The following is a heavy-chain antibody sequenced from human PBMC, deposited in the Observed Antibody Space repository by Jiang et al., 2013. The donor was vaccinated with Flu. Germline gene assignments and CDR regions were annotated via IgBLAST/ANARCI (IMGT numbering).Heavy chain of an antibody. D-gene: IGHD2-2*01. V-gene: IGHV4-61*01. J-gene: IGHJ4*02. CDR3: ARDIAVAPGATHY. CDR2: IYYSGTT. CDR1: GGSVSSGYYY. Sequence: KPSETLSLTCTVSGGSVSSGYYYWSWIRQPPGKGLEWIGYIYYSGTTNYNPSLKSRVTMSVDTSKIQFSLRLSSVTAADTAVYYCARDIAVAPGATHYWGRGTLVTVSS.